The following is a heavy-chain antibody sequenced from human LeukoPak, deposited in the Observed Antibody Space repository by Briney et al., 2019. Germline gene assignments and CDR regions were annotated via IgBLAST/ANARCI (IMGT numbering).Heavy chain of an antibody. CDR1: GFTFSSYS. CDR2: ISSSSSYI. D-gene: IGHD1-26*01. J-gene: IGHJ4*02. V-gene: IGHV3-21*01. Sequence: GGSLRLSCAASGFTFSSYSMNWVRQAPGKGLEWVSSISSSSSYIYYADSVKGRFTISRDNAKNSLYLQMNSLRAEDTAVYYCARRGIVGASRSHDYWGQGTLVTVSS. CDR3: ARRGIVGASRSHDY.